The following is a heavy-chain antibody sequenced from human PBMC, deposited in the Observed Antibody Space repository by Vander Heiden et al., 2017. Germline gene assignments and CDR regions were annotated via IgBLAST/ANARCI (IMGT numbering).Heavy chain of an antibody. CDR2: IWYDGSNK. D-gene: IGHD4-17*01. Sequence: QVQLVESGGGVVQPGRSLRLPCAASGFTFSSYGMHWVRQAPGKGLEWVAVIWYDGSNKYYADSVKGRFTISRDNSKNTLYLQMNSLRAEDTAVYYCARDPHDYGGNSIDYWGQGTLVTVSS. J-gene: IGHJ4*02. CDR3: ARDPHDYGGNSIDY. V-gene: IGHV3-33*01. CDR1: GFTFSSYG.